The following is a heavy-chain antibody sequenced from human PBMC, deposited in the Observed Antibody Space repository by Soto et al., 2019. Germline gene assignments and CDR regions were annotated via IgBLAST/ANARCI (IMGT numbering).Heavy chain of an antibody. CDR1: EYSFRNYW. CDR3: ARQVGLHGSWSNKYYYYGLDA. J-gene: IGHJ6*02. V-gene: IGHV5-51*01. D-gene: IGHD3-10*01. Sequence: GESLKISCKGSEYSFRNYWIAWVRQMPGKGLEWMGIIYPGDSDTRYSPSFQGQVTISADKSISTAHLQWSSLKASDTAMYYCARQVGLHGSWSNKYYYYGLDAWGQGTTVTVSS. CDR2: IYPGDSDT.